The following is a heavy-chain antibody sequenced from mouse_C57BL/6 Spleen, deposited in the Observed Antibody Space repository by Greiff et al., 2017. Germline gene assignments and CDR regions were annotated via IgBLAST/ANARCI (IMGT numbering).Heavy chain of an antibody. D-gene: IGHD1-1*01. CDR2: IDPSDSYT. CDR1: GYTFTSYW. J-gene: IGHJ2*01. CDR3: ARDYYGSSYGGYFDY. Sequence: QVQLQQPGAELVRPGTSVKLSCKASGYTFTSYWMHWVKQRPGQGLAWIGVIDPSDSYTNYNQKFKGKATLTVDTSSSTAYMQLSRLTSEDSAVYYCARDYYGSSYGGYFDYWGQGTTLTVSS. V-gene: IGHV1-59*01.